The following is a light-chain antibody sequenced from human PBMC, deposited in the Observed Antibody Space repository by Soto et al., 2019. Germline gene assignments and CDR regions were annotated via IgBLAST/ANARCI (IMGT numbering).Light chain of an antibody. CDR1: QSVSSY. Sequence: EIVLTHAPSTLSWSPGERGTLSCRASQSVSSYLAWYQQKPGQAPRLLIYDASNRATGIPARFSGSGSGTDFTLTISSLEPEDFAVYYCQQRSNWWTFGQGTKVDIK. V-gene: IGKV3-11*01. CDR2: DAS. CDR3: QQRSNWWT. J-gene: IGKJ1*01.